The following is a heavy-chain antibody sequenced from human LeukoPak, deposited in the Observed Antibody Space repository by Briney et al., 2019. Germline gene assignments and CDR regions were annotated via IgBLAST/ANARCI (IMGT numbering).Heavy chain of an antibody. Sequence: PGESLQISCKASGYRFTSYWIGWVRQMPGKGLEWMGVIHPGEYERRYSPSFEDQVTISADRSTTTAYMQWSSLQASDTPMNYCARSTDSGWKWFDPWGQGTLVTVSS. CDR3: ARSTDSGWKWFDP. CDR1: GYRFTSYW. CDR2: IHPGEYER. V-gene: IGHV5-51*01. D-gene: IGHD6-25*01. J-gene: IGHJ5*02.